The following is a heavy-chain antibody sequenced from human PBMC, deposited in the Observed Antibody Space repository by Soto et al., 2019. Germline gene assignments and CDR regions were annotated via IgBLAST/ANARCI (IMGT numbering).Heavy chain of an antibody. CDR3: ARGGYGDY. D-gene: IGHD1-1*01. V-gene: IGHV1-18*01. J-gene: IGHJ4*02. CDR2: ISAHNGNT. CDR1: GYGFTTYG. Sequence: QVHLVQSGAEVKKPGASVKVSCKGSGYGFTTYGITWVRQAPGQGLEWMAWISAHNGNTHYAQKLQGRVTVTRDTSTSTAYMELRSLRSDDTAVYYCARGGYGDYWCQGALVTVSS.